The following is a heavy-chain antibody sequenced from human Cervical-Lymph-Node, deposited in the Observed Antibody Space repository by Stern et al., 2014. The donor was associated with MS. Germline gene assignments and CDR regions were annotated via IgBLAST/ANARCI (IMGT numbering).Heavy chain of an antibody. V-gene: IGHV5-51*01. Sequence: EVQLVQSGAELIRPGESLKISCKGSGFKFSIYWIAWVRQMPGKGLEWMRIIYPGDSETRYSPSFPGQVTMSADKSPSTAYLQWSSLNASDTAMYFCARQTTAWASDVWGQGTLVTVSS. CDR2: IYPGDSET. CDR1: GFKFSIYW. CDR3: ARQTTAWASDV. J-gene: IGHJ4*02. D-gene: IGHD1-14*01.